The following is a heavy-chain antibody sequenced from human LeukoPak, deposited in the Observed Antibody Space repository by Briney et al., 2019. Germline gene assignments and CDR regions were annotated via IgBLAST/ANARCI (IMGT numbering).Heavy chain of an antibody. J-gene: IGHJ2*01. V-gene: IGHV1-2*06. Sequence: ASVKVSCKASGYTFTGYYMHWVRQAPGQGLEWMGRINPNSGGTNYAQKFQGRVTMTRDTSISTAYMELSRLRSDDTAVYYCARGSNYGSLYFDLWGRGTLVTVSS. CDR3: ARGSNYGSLYFDL. D-gene: IGHD4-11*01. CDR1: GYTFTGYY. CDR2: INPNSGGT.